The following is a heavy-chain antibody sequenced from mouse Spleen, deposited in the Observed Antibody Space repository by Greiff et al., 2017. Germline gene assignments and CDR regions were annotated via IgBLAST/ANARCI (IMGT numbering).Heavy chain of an antibody. CDR3: ARQYDYDVKYFDV. D-gene: IGHD2-4*01. Sequence: EVKLMESGGGLVKPGGSLKLSCAASGFTFSSYAMSWVRQTPEKRLEWVATISSGGSYTYYPDSVKGRFTISRDNAKNTLYLQMSSLRSEDTAMYYCARQYDYDVKYFDVWGAGTTVTVSS. CDR1: GFTFSSYA. V-gene: IGHV5-9-3*01. CDR2: ISSGGSYT. J-gene: IGHJ1*01.